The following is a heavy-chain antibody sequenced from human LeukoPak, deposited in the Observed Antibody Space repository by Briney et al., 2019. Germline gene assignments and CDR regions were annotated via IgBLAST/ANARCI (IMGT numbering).Heavy chain of an antibody. D-gene: IGHD3-3*01. Sequence: SVKVSCKASGGTFSSYAISWVRQAPGQGLEWMGGIIPIFGTANYAQKFQGRVTITADESTSTAYMELSSLRSEDTAVYYCARGDGYYDFWSGYLDVWGKGTTVTVSS. CDR2: IIPIFGTA. CDR3: ARGDGYYDFWSGYLDV. J-gene: IGHJ6*04. CDR1: GGTFSSYA. V-gene: IGHV1-69*13.